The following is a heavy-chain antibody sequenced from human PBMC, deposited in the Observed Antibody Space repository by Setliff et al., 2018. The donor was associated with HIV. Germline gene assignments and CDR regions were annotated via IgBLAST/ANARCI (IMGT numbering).Heavy chain of an antibody. CDR3: ARDFRIGWAVQDYWYFDL. CDR2: IYYSGST. J-gene: IGHJ2*01. D-gene: IGHD1-26*01. V-gene: IGHV4-39*07. Sequence: PSETLSLTCNVSGVSMSTTSYYWGWIRQPPGKGLEWTASIYYSGSTYYNPSLKSRVTISVDTSKNQFSLKLSSVTAADTAVYYCARDFRIGWAVQDYWYFDLWGRGTLVTV. CDR1: GVSMSTTSYY.